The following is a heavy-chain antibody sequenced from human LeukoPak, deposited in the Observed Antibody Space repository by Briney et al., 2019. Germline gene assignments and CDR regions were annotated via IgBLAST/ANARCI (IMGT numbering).Heavy chain of an antibody. CDR3: ARQEWSLGYCSSTSCYGFYYYYMDV. D-gene: IGHD2-2*01. CDR2: ISSSGSTI. CDR1: GFTFSDYY. Sequence: GGSLRLSCAASGFTFSDYYMSWIRQAPGKGLEWVSYISSSGSTIYYADSVKGRFTISRDNAKNSLYLQMNSLRAEDTAVYYCARQEWSLGYCSSTSCYGFYYYYMDVWGKGTTVTVSS. J-gene: IGHJ6*03. V-gene: IGHV3-11*04.